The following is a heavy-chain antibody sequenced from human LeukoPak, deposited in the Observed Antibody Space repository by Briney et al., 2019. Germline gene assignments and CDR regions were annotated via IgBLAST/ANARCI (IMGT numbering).Heavy chain of an antibody. Sequence: ASVKVSCKASGFTFTDYYMHWVRQAPGQGLEWMGGFDPEDGETIYAQKFQGRVTMTEDASTDTAYMELSRLRSEDTAVYYCATGPTIVGAIVVSDYWGQGTLVTVSS. V-gene: IGHV1-24*01. D-gene: IGHD1-26*01. CDR2: FDPEDGET. CDR3: ATGPTIVGAIVVSDY. J-gene: IGHJ4*02. CDR1: GFTFTDYY.